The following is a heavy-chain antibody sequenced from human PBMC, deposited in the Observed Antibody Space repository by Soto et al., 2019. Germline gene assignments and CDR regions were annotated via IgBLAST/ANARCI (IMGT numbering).Heavy chain of an antibody. D-gene: IGHD3-16*01. CDR1: GASISNYY. Sequence: PSETLSLTCTVSGASISNYYWSWIRQPPGKGLEWIGYIYYSGSTNYNPSLKSRVTISGDTSRNQFSLRLNSVTAADTAVYYCARGDWSTRFQNWGRGTLVTVSS. CDR2: IYYSGST. V-gene: IGHV4-59*08. CDR3: ARGDWSTRFQN. J-gene: IGHJ1*01.